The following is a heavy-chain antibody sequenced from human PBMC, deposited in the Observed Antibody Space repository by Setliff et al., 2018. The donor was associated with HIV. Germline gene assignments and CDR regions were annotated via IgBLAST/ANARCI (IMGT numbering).Heavy chain of an antibody. Sequence: GASVKVSCKASGYTFTSYYMSWVRQAPGQGLEWMGIINPSGGSTTYSQKFQGRVTMTRDTSTRTVYMDLSSLRSEDTAIYYCATKVHCTNGVCLDAFDTWGQGTMVTVSS. CDR1: GYTFTSYY. J-gene: IGHJ3*02. CDR3: ATKVHCTNGVCLDAFDT. V-gene: IGHV1-46*01. D-gene: IGHD2-8*01. CDR2: INPSGGST.